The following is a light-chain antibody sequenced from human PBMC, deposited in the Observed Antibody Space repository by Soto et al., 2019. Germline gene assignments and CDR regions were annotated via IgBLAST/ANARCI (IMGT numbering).Light chain of an antibody. V-gene: IGLV2-8*01. CDR1: SSDVGAYNY. CDR2: EVS. Sequence: QSALTQPPSASGSPGQSVTISFTGTSSDVGAYNYVSWFQQHPGKAPKLMIYEVSKRPSGVPDRFSGSKSGNTASLTGSGVQAEEEADYCCSSFAGWNNCWVFGGGTKLTVL. J-gene: IGLJ3*02. CDR3: SSFAGWNNCWV.